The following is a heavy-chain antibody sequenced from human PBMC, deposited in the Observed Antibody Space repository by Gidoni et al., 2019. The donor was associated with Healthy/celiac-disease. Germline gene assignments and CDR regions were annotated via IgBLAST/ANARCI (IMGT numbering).Heavy chain of an antibody. V-gene: IGHV4-34*01. CDR2: INHSGST. D-gene: IGHD6-19*01. Sequence: QVQLQQWGAGLLKPSETLSLTCAVYGGSFSGYYWSWIRQPPGKGLEWIGEINHSGSTNYNPSLKSRVTISVDTSKNQFSLKLSSVTAADTAVYYCARVRGDTAVAGIDYWGQGTLVTVSS. CDR1: GGSFSGYY. J-gene: IGHJ4*02. CDR3: ARVRGDTAVAGIDY.